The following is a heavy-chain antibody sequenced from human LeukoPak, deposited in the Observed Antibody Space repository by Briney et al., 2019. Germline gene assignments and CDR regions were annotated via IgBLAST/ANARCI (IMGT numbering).Heavy chain of an antibody. D-gene: IGHD3-22*01. Sequence: GGSLRLSCAAPVFTFRSNVIHWVRRAPGKGLRGGAVIWYDGSTKNNARTVRGGFTISRDNSQNTPYMEMNSLGAEDTAVYYCAKDQVYNTYCYASSVSGSLDYWGQGTLVTVSS. J-gene: IGHJ4*02. CDR3: AKDQVYNTYCYASSVSGSLDY. V-gene: IGHV3-33*06. CDR2: IWYDGSTK. CDR1: VFTFRSNV.